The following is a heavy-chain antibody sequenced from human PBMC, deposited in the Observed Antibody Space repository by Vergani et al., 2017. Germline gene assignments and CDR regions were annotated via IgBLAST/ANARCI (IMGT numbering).Heavy chain of an antibody. Sequence: EVQVVESGGGLIKPGGSLRLSCVVSGITFKNAWINWVRQAPGKGLEWIGRIRSKNDGGTADYAAPLKGRFTISRDDSKDSAFLLVSNLKTEDTAVYFSSTDYQDYWGQGTLVTVSS. CDR2: IRSKNDGGTA. CDR3: STDYQDY. V-gene: IGHV3-15*01. J-gene: IGHJ4*02. CDR1: GITFKNAW. D-gene: IGHD2-2*01.